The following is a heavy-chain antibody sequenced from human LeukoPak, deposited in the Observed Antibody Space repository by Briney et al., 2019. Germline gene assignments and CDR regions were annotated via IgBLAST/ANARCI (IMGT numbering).Heavy chain of an antibody. J-gene: IGHJ4*02. V-gene: IGHV5-51*01. CDR1: GYSFTSYW. D-gene: IGHD3-22*01. CDR2: IYPGDSDT. CDR3: AGRGWVDSSVFDY. Sequence: GESLKLSCTGSGYSFTSYWIGWVRQMPGKGLEWMGIIYPGDSDTRYSPSFQGQVTISADKSNSTAYLQWSSLNAADTAMYYCAGRGWVDSSVFDYWGQGTLVTVSS.